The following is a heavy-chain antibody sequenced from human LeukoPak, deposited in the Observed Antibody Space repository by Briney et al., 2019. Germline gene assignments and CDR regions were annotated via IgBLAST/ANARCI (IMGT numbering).Heavy chain of an antibody. V-gene: IGHV5-51*01. CDR1: GYSFTSYW. D-gene: IGHD2-2*01. CDR2: IYPGDSDT. J-gene: IGHJ6*02. CDR3: ARQDIVVVPAVNDYYYYGMDV. Sequence: GESLKISCKGSGYSFTSYWIGWVRQMPGKGLEWMGIIYPGDSDTRYSPSFQGQVTISADKSISTAYLQWSSLKASDTAMYYCARQDIVVVPAVNDYYYYGMDVWGQGTTVTVPS.